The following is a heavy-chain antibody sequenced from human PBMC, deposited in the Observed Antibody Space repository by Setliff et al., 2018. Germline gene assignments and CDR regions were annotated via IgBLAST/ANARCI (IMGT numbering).Heavy chain of an antibody. V-gene: IGHV4-34*12. D-gene: IGHD3-10*01. Sequence: LSLTCAASGGSFSDYYWSWIRQSPKKGLEWIGEIMPGRDTLYSPSLESRLTTTIDTSKSQFSLKMSSVTAADTAVYYCARHATYYYGSGNLPFDSWGRGTLVTVSS. CDR2: IMPGRDT. CDR3: ARHATYYYGSGNLPFDS. J-gene: IGHJ4*02. CDR1: GGSFSDYY.